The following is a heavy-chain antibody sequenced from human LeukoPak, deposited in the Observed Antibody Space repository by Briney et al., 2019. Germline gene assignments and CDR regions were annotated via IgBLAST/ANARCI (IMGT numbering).Heavy chain of an antibody. D-gene: IGHD5-24*01. J-gene: IGHJ4*02. CDR1: GFTFSSYA. CDR2: ISYDGSSK. V-gene: IGHV3-30*01. CDR3: ARDSLLSREFDY. Sequence: GGSLRLSCAASGFTFSSYAMHWVRQAPGKGLEWVAVISYDGSSKYYADSVKGRFTISRDNSKNTLYLQMNSLRAEDTAVYYCARDSLLSREFDYWGQGTLVTVSS.